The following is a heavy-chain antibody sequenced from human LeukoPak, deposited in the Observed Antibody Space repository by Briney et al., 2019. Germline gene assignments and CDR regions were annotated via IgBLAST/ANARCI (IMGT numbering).Heavy chain of an antibody. D-gene: IGHD3-10*01. V-gene: IGHV4-39*07. J-gene: IGHJ3*02. CDR1: GGSISSSSYY. CDR3: ARGLHRYYYGSGSYSDAFDI. Sequence: SETLSLTCTVSGGSISSSSYYWGWIRQPPGKGLEWIGSIYYSGSTYYNPSLKSRVTISVDTSKNQFSLKLSSVTAADTAVYYCARGLHRYYYGSGSYSDAFDIWGQGTMVTVSS. CDR2: IYYSGST.